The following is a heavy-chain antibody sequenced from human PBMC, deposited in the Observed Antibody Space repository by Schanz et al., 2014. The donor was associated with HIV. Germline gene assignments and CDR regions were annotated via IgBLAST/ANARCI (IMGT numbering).Heavy chain of an antibody. CDR2: ISGSSIT. J-gene: IGHJ2*01. V-gene: IGHV3-NL1*01. Sequence: QVQLVESGGGVVQPGRSLRLSCAASGFTFRNYGMHWVRQAPGKGLEWVSAISGSSITYSADSVKGRFTISRDNSKNTLYLQMNSLRAEDTAVYYCALSRPSGYGGSWYFDLWGRGTLVAVSS. CDR1: GFTFRNYG. D-gene: IGHD2-15*01. CDR3: ALSRPSGYGGSWYFDL.